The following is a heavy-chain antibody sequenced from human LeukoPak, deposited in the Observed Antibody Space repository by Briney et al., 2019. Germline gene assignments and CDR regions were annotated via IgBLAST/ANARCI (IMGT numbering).Heavy chain of an antibody. CDR3: TTGGIVVVPAAIEPYYFDY. J-gene: IGHJ4*02. CDR1: GFTFSNAW. CDR2: IKSKTDGGTT. Sequence: KSGGSLRLSCAASGFTFSNAWMSWVRQAPGKGLEWVGRIKSKTDGGTTDYAAPVKGRFTISRDDSKNTLYLQMNSLKTEDTAVYYCTTGGIVVVPAAIEPYYFDYWGQGTLVTVSS. V-gene: IGHV3-15*01. D-gene: IGHD2-2*01.